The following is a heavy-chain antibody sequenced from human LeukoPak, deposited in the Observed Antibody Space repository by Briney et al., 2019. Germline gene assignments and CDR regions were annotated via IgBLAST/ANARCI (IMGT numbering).Heavy chain of an antibody. J-gene: IGHJ4*02. D-gene: IGHD3-22*01. V-gene: IGHV1-18*01. CDR2: ISAYNGKT. Sequence: ASVKVSCKASGYIFISYGISWVRQAPGQGLEWMGWISAYNGKTKYAQKLQGRVTMTTDTSTSTAYMELRSLRSDDTAVYYCARDVRGIVGMDYFDYWGQGTLVTVSS. CDR3: ARDVRGIVGMDYFDY. CDR1: GYIFISYG.